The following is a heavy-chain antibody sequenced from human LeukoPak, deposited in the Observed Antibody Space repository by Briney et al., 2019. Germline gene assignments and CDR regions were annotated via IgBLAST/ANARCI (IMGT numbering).Heavy chain of an antibody. CDR2: ISYDGSNK. V-gene: IGHV3-30-3*01. D-gene: IGHD6-13*01. J-gene: IGHJ6*03. Sequence: GRSLRLSCAASGFTFSSYAMHWVRQAPGKGLEWVAVISYDGSNKYYADSVKGRFTISRDNSKNTLYLQMNSLRAEDTASYYCARRGAGRLHYMDVWGKGITVIVSS. CDR3: ARRGAGRLHYMDV. CDR1: GFTFSSYA.